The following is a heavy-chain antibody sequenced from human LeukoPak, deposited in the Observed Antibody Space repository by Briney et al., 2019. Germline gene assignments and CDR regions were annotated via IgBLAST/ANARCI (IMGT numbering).Heavy chain of an antibody. V-gene: IGHV4-34*01. CDR1: GGSFINYY. Sequence: PSETLSLTCTVYGGSFINYYWSWIRQPPGKGLEWIGEINHSGSTNYNASLKSRVTISLDTSKDQFSLKLSSVTAADTAVYYCARATYCSGGRCHNGMDVWGRGTTVTVSS. CDR3: ARATYCSGGRCHNGMDV. J-gene: IGHJ6*02. D-gene: IGHD2-15*01. CDR2: INHSGST.